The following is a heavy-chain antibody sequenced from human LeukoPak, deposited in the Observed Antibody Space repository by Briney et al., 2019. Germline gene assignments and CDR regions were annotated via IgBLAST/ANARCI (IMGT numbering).Heavy chain of an antibody. V-gene: IGHV4-59*01. CDR3: WRAEKAVTGTLDS. Sequence: PSETLSLTCTVSGDSISNYYWSWIRQSPGKELEWIGYMYNRGSTIFNPSLKGRVTISTDTPKNQFSLRHTWLTAADPAVVYCWRAEKAVTGTLDSWGQGTLITVSS. D-gene: IGHD6-19*01. CDR1: GDSISNYY. J-gene: IGHJ4*02. CDR2: MYNRGST.